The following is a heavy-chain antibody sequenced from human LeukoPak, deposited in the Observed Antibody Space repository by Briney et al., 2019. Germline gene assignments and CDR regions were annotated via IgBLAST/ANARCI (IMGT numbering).Heavy chain of an antibody. CDR2: IYYSGST. CDR3: AKDWFDP. J-gene: IGHJ5*02. Sequence: SETLSLTCTVSGGSISSSSYYWGWIRRPPGKGLEWIGSIYYSGSTYYNPSLKSRVTISVDTSNNQFSLKLSSVTATDTAVYYCAKDWFDPWGQGTLVTVSS. V-gene: IGHV4-39*07. CDR1: GGSISSSSYY.